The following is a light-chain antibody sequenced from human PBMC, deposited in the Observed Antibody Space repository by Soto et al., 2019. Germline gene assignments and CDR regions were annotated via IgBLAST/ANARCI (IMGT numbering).Light chain of an antibody. V-gene: IGKV3-20*01. J-gene: IGKJ5*01. CDR2: AAS. CDR1: QSVGSRY. Sequence: EIVLTQSPGTLSLSPGERVTLSCRASQSVGSRYLAWYQQKPGQAPRLLIYAASTRATGIPDRFSGSGSGADFTLTIGRLEPGDFAVYYCQQYGSSPRSITFGQGTRLVIK. CDR3: QQYGSSPRSIT.